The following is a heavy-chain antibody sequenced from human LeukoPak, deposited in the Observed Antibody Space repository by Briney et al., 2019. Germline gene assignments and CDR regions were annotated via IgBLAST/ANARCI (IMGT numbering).Heavy chain of an antibody. CDR2: ISSSSSTI. D-gene: IGHD5-12*01. Sequence: GGSLRLSCAASGFTFSSYSMNWVRQAPGKGLEWVSYISSSSSTIYYADSVKGRFTISRDNAKNSLYLQMNSLRAEDTAVYYCARGRGYSGYDHLDYWGQGTLVTVSS. J-gene: IGHJ4*02. V-gene: IGHV3-48*04. CDR3: ARGRGYSGYDHLDY. CDR1: GFTFSSYS.